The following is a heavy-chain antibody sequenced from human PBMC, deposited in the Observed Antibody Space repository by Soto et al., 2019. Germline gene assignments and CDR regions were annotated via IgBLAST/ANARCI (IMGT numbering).Heavy chain of an antibody. CDR3: ARGMTPPGAPAWYYFDS. CDR1: GASITGSSY. D-gene: IGHD2-8*02. Sequence: ETLSLTCTVSGASITGSSYWSWIRQPAGKGLEWIGRFSLSGTTSYNPSLRSRVTMSADVSKNQFSLRLTSVTAADTALYYCARGMTPPGAPAWYYFDSWGQGTLVNRLL. CDR2: FSLSGTT. J-gene: IGHJ4*02. V-gene: IGHV4-4*07.